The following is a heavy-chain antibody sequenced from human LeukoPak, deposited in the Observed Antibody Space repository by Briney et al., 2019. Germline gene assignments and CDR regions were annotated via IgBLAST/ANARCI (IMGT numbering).Heavy chain of an antibody. D-gene: IGHD2-21*02. CDR1: GGSISSHY. Sequence: SETLSLTCTVSGGSISSHYWSWIRQPPGKGLEWIGYIYTSGSTNYNPSLKSRVTISVDTSKNQFSLKLSSVTAADTAVYYCARTNRAYCGGDCYYYEFDYWGQGTLVTVSS. CDR2: IYTSGST. CDR3: ARTNRAYCGGDCYYYEFDY. J-gene: IGHJ4*02. V-gene: IGHV4-4*09.